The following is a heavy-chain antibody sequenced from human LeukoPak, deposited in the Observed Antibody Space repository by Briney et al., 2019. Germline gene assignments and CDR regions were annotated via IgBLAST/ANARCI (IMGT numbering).Heavy chain of an antibody. CDR1: GFTVSSNY. CDR2: IYSGGST. D-gene: IGHD2-15*01. Sequence: PGGSLILSCAASGFTVSSNYMSWVRQAPGKGLEWVSVIYSGGSTYYADSVKGRFTISRDNSKNTLYLQMNSLRAEDTAVYYCALSRNYYYYYMDVWGKGTTVTVSS. CDR3: ALSRNYYYYYMDV. V-gene: IGHV3-66*02. J-gene: IGHJ6*03.